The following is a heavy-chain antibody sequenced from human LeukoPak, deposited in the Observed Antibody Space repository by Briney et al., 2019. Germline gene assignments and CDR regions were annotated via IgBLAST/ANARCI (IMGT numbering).Heavy chain of an antibody. CDR1: GHTFTAYY. Sequence: ASVKVSCETSGHTFTAYYIHWVRQAPGQGLEWMGWINPISGDTGYAQNFLGRVTMTRDSTISAAYMELSRLRSDDTAVYYCARYDLIGRYYFDYWGQGTLVTVSS. D-gene: IGHD5-12*01. V-gene: IGHV1-2*02. CDR2: INPISGDT. CDR3: ARYDLIGRYYFDY. J-gene: IGHJ4*02.